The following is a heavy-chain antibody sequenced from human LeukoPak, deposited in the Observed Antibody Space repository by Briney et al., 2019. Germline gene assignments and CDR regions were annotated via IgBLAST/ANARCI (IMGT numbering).Heavy chain of an antibody. CDR3: ARHPGDH. CDR2: IYPGESDT. CDR1: GYSFTNYW. Sequence: GALKISCKGSGYSFTNYWIAWGRPMPGKGLGWMGIIYPGESDTRYSPSFQGQVTISADKSISTAYLQWSSLKASDTAMYYCARHPGDHWGQGTLVTVSS. V-gene: IGHV5-51*01. J-gene: IGHJ4*02.